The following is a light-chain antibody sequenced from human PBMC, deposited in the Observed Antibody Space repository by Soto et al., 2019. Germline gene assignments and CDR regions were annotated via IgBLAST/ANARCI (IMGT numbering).Light chain of an antibody. CDR3: SSYTSSSTYV. J-gene: IGLJ1*01. CDR1: SSDVGGYTY. V-gene: IGLV2-14*01. Sequence: QSVLTQPASVSGSPGQSITISCTGTSSDVGGYTYVSWYQQHPGKAPKLMIYEVSYRPSGVSNRFSGSKSGNTASLTISGLQAEDEADYYCSSYTSSSTYVFGTGTKLTVL. CDR2: EVS.